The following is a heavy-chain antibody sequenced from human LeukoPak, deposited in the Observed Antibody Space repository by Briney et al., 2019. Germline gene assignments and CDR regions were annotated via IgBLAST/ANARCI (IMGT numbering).Heavy chain of an antibody. CDR3: ASLRRGELYSLGY. Sequence: SETLSLTCAVYGGSFSGYYWSWIRQPPGKGLEWIGEINHSGSTNYNPSLKSRVTISVDTSKNQFSLKPSSVTAADTAVYYCASLRRGELYSLGYWGQGTLVTVSS. CDR2: INHSGST. CDR1: GGSFSGYY. V-gene: IGHV4-34*01. D-gene: IGHD3-16*01. J-gene: IGHJ4*02.